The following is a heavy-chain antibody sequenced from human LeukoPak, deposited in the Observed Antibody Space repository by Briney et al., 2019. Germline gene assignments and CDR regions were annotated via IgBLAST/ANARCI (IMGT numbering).Heavy chain of an antibody. CDR1: GYTFTTYY. V-gene: IGHV1-2*02. D-gene: IGHD3-9*01. J-gene: IGHJ4*02. CDR3: ARSPHILTGENFDY. Sequence: ASVKVSCKASGYTFTTYYFHWVRQAPGQGLEWMGWINPYNGDTNYAQKFQDRVSMTRDTSISTAYMHLSRLRSADTAVYYCARSPHILTGENFDYWGQGTLLTVSS. CDR2: INPYNGDT.